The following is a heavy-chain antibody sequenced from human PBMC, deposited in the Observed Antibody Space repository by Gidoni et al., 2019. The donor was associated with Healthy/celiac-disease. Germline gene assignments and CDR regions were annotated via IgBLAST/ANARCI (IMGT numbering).Heavy chain of an antibody. CDR3: ARDPSYSSGLDY. Sequence: QVQLVEYGGGVVQPGRSLRLSCAASGFTFSSYAMHWVRQAPGKGLEWVAVISYDGSNKYYADSVKGRFTSSRDNSKNTLYLQMNSLRAEDTAVYYCARDPSYSSGLDYWGQGTLVTVSS. D-gene: IGHD6-19*01. CDR2: ISYDGSNK. J-gene: IGHJ4*02. CDR1: GFTFSSYA. V-gene: IGHV3-30-3*01.